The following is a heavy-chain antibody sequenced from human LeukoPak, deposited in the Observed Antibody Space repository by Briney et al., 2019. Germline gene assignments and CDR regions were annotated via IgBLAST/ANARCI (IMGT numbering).Heavy chain of an antibody. Sequence: GGSLRLSCAASGFTFSSYTMNWVRQAPGKGLEWVSPISSSSSYIYYADSVKGRLTISRDNAKNSLYLQMNSLRAEDTAVYYCARDPTPRYCSGGSCYTHYGMDVWGQGTKVTVSS. CDR2: ISSSSSYI. CDR1: GFTFSSYT. CDR3: ARDPTPRYCSGGSCYTHYGMDV. J-gene: IGHJ6*02. V-gene: IGHV3-21*01. D-gene: IGHD2-15*01.